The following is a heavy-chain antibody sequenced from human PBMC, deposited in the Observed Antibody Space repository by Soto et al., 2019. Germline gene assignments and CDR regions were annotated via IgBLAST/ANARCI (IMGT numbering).Heavy chain of an antibody. CDR1: GYTFNDDW. J-gene: IGHJ6*02. CDR2: IYPGDSAT. CDR3: ATCSGLGDISYSDTCGMDV. D-gene: IGHD6-19*01. Sequence: EVRLVQSGAELKKPGESLTISCKGSGYTFNDDWIAWVRQMPGKGLEWMGIIYPGDSATRYSPSFRGQVTMSVDQSASISLHLWSSLDTSATATYYCATCSGLGDISYSDTCGMDVWGQGTTVIVSS. V-gene: IGHV5-51*03.